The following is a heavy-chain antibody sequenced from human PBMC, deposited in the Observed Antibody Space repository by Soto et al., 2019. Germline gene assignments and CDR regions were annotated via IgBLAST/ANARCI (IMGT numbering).Heavy chain of an antibody. CDR1: GGSISSYY. Sequence: LSLTCTVSGGSISSYYWSWIRQPAGKGLEWIGRIYTSGSTNYNPSLKSRVTMSVDTSKNQFSLKLSSVTAADTAVYYCARVNYYDSSGYPYFDYWGQGTLVTVSS. CDR3: ARVNYYDSSGYPYFDY. V-gene: IGHV4-4*07. J-gene: IGHJ4*02. CDR2: IYTSGST. D-gene: IGHD3-22*01.